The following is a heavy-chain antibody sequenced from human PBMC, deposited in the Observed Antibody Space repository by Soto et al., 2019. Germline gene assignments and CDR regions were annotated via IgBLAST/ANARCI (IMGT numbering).Heavy chain of an antibody. CDR2: ISGSGDIT. J-gene: IGHJ4*02. D-gene: IGHD1-26*01. V-gene: IGHV3-23*01. CDR3: AKDYRSSYVEGFLDY. CDR1: GFTFSSYA. Sequence: GGSLRLSCAASGFTFSSYAMSWVRQAPGKGLEWVSAISGSGDITYYADSVKGRFTISRDNSKNTLYLQMNSLRAEDTAVYYCAKDYRSSYVEGFLDYWGQGTLVTISS.